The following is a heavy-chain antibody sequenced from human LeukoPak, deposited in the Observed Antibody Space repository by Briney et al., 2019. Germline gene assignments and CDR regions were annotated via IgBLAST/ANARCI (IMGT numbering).Heavy chain of an antibody. CDR1: GYTFTGYY. D-gene: IGHD3-10*01. CDR3: ARALWFGDQSYHY. J-gene: IGHJ4*02. CDR2: INPNSGGT. V-gene: IGHV1-2*02. Sequence: ASVKVSCKASGYTFTGYYVHWVRQAPGQGLEWMGWINPNSGGTNYAQKFQGRVTMTRDTSISTAYMQLSRLRSDDTAVYYCARALWFGDQSYHYWGQGTLVTVSS.